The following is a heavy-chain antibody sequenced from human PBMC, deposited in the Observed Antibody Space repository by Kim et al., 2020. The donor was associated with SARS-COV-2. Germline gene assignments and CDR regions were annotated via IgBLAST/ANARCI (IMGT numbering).Heavy chain of an antibody. Sequence: GRVTITRDTSASTAYMELSSLRSEDTAVYYCARDRVMGYYDSSGYYYFDYWGQGTLVTVSS. D-gene: IGHD3-22*01. J-gene: IGHJ4*02. CDR3: ARDRVMGYYDSSGYYYFDY. V-gene: IGHV1-3*01.